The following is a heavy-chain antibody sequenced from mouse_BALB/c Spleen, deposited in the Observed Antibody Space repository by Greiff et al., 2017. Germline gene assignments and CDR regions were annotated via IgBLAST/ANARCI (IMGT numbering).Heavy chain of an antibody. CDR2: IDPANGNT. CDR1: GFNIKDTY. J-gene: IGHJ4*01. CDR3: ARIYYYGSSDAMDD. Sequence: VQLQQSGAELVKPGASVKLSCTASGFNIKDTYMHWVKQRPEQGLEWIGRIDPANGNTKYDPKFQGKATITADTSSNTAYLQLSSLTSEDTAVYYCARIYYYGSSDAMDDWGQGTSVTVSS. V-gene: IGHV14-3*02. D-gene: IGHD1-1*01.